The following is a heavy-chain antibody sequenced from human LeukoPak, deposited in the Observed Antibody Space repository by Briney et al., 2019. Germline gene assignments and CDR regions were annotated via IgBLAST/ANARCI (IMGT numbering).Heavy chain of an antibody. CDR2: ISSSSSYI. CDR1: GVTFSSYS. CDR3: ARRPNMPAGGFDY. D-gene: IGHD2-2*01. V-gene: IGHV3-21*01. Sequence: GGSLRLSCAASGVTFSSYSMNWVRQAPGQGLEWVSSISSSSSYIYYADSVKGRFTISRDNAKNSLYLQMNSLRAEDTAVYYCARRPNMPAGGFDYWGQGTLVTVSS. J-gene: IGHJ4*02.